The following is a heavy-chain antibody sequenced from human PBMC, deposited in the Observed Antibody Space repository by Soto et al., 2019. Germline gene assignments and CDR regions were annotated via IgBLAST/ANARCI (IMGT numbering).Heavy chain of an antibody. J-gene: IGHJ4*02. Sequence: HSLKISERGSGYNFGRYWITWVHQQPGKGLELMGRIDPSDSQTYYSPSFRGHVTISVTKSITTVFLQWSSLRASDTAMYYCARQTYDSDTDPNFQYYFDSCGQGPPVTRSS. CDR3: ARQTYDSDTDPNFQYYFDS. D-gene: IGHD3-22*01. CDR2: IDPSDSQT. V-gene: IGHV5-10-1*01. CDR1: GYNFGRYW.